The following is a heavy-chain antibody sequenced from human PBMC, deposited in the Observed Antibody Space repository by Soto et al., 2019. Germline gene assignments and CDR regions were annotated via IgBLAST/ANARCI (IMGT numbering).Heavy chain of an antibody. J-gene: IGHJ4*02. Sequence: EVQLLESGGGLVQPGGSLRLSCAASGFTFSSYAMSWVRQAPGEGLEWVSAISGSGGSTYYADSVKGRFTISRDNSKNTLYLQMNSLRAEDTAVYYCAKDRLEFSGSYYDYWGQGTLVTVSS. V-gene: IGHV3-23*01. D-gene: IGHD1-26*01. CDR2: ISGSGGST. CDR1: GFTFSSYA. CDR3: AKDRLEFSGSYYDY.